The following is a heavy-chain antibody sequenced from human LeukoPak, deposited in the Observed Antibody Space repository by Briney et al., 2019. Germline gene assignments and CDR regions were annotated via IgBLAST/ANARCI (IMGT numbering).Heavy chain of an antibody. CDR2: IIPIFGTA. V-gene: IGHV1-69*13. CDR1: GGTFSSYA. CDR3: ARGGALGYCSSTSCLIFDY. J-gene: IGHJ4*02. Sequence: SVKVSCKASGGTFSSYAISWVRQAPGQGLEWMGGIIPIFGTANYAQKFQGRVTITADESTSTAYMELSSLRSEDTSVYYCARGGALGYCSSTSCLIFDYWGQGTLVTVSS. D-gene: IGHD2-2*01.